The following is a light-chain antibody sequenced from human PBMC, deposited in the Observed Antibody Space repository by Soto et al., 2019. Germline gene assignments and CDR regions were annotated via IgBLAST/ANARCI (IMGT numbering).Light chain of an antibody. J-gene: IGLJ2*01. CDR3: QVWDSSSDHPV. CDR2: YDS. V-gene: IGLV3-21*04. CDR1: NIGSKS. Sequence: SYELTQPPSVSVAPGKTARITWGGNNIGSKSVHWYQQKPGQAPVLVIYYDSDRPSGIPERFSGSNSGNTATLTISRVEAGDEADYYCQVWDSSSDHPVFGGGTKLTV.